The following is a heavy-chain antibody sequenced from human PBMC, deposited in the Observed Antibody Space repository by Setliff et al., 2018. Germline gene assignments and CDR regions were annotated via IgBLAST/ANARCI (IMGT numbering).Heavy chain of an antibody. CDR2: ISPYNGDA. J-gene: IGHJ6*03. V-gene: IGHV1-18*01. CDR1: GYNFVTFG. D-gene: IGHD3-3*01. CDR3: ARGALVLQFLEWLPRFYYMDV. Sequence: ASVKVSCKTSGYNFVTFGVNWVRQVPGQGFEWMGWISPYNGDANYAQKFQGRVTMTTDTSTGTAYMELRTLRSEDTAVYFCARGALVLQFLEWLPRFYYMDVWGKGTTVTVSS.